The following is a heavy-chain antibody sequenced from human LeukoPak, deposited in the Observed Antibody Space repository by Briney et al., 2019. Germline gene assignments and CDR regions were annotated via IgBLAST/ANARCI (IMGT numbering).Heavy chain of an antibody. CDR3: AGRRVGVYSFDY. CDR2: VSSNSGST. V-gene: IGHV3-23*01. Sequence: GGSLRLSRAASGFTFSSYVMTWVRQAPGKGLEWVSGVSSNSGSTYYADSVKGRFTVSRDNSQNTLYLEMKSLRPEDTAVYYCAGRRVGVYSFDYWGQGTLVTVSS. CDR1: GFTFSSYV. J-gene: IGHJ4*02. D-gene: IGHD2-15*01.